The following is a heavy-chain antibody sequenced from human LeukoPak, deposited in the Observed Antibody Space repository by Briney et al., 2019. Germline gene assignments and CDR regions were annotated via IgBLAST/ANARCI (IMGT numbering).Heavy chain of an antibody. CDR3: ARLVVSSWYHEVRLGRDY. CDR2: IYTSGST. CDR1: GGSISSYY. D-gene: IGHD6-13*01. V-gene: IGHV4-4*07. J-gene: IGHJ4*02. Sequence: SETLSLTCTVSGGSISSYYWSWIRQPAGKGLEWIGRIYTSGSTNYNPSLKSRVTMSVDTSKNQFSLKLSSVTAADTAVYYCARLVVSSWYHEVRLGRDYWGQGTLVTVSS.